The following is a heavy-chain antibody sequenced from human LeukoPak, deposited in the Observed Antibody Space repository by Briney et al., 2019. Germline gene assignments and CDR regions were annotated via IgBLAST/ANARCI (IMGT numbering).Heavy chain of an antibody. J-gene: IGHJ4*02. V-gene: IGHV3-23*01. Sequence: HPGGSLRLSCAASGFTFSSYAMSWVRQAPGKGLEWVSAISGSGGSTYYANSVKGRFTISRDKFKNTLYLQMNSLRAEDTAVYYCAKLSAYGNYLGSFDYWGQGTLVTVSS. CDR3: AKLSAYGNYLGSFDY. CDR2: ISGSGGST. D-gene: IGHD4-11*01. CDR1: GFTFSSYA.